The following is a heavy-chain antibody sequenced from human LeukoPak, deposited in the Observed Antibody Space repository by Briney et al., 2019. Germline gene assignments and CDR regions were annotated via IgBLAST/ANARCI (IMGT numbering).Heavy chain of an antibody. Sequence: SETLSLTCTVSGGSISTYYWNWIRQPPGKGLEWIGYIYYSGTTFYNPSLQSRSIISVDMSKNQFSLRLSSVTAADTAVYYCARRNGYNDGSFDYWGQGIRVTVSS. J-gene: IGHJ4*02. CDR1: GGSISTYY. CDR2: IYYSGTT. V-gene: IGHV4-59*08. D-gene: IGHD5-24*01. CDR3: ARRNGYNDGSFDY.